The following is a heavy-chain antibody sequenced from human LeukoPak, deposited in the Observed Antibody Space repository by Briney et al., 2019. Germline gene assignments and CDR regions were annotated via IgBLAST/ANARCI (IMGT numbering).Heavy chain of an antibody. J-gene: IGHJ4*02. D-gene: IGHD3-10*01. CDR2: IKSKTDGGTT. V-gene: IGHV3-15*01. CDR3: TTDVITMVRGVTYIGSDY. CDR1: GFTFSNAW. Sequence: GGSLRLSCAASGFTFSNAWMSWVRQAPGKGLEWVGRIKSKTDGGTTDYAAPVKGRFTISRDDSKNTLYLQMNSLKTEDTAVYYCTTDVITMVRGVTYIGSDYWGQGTLVTVSS.